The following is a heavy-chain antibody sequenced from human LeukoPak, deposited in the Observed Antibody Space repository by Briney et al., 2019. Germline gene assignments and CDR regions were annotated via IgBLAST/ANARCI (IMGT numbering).Heavy chain of an antibody. CDR1: GYTLTELS. J-gene: IGHJ4*02. V-gene: IGHV1-24*01. CDR2: FDPEDGET. Sequence: ASVKVSCKVSGYTLTELSMHWVRQAHGKGLEWLGGFDPEDGETIYAQKFQGRVTMTEDTSTDTAFMELSSLRSEDTAVYYCATDPMNYYDSSGYYSSGDYWGQGTLVTVSS. D-gene: IGHD3-22*01. CDR3: ATDPMNYYDSSGYYSSGDY.